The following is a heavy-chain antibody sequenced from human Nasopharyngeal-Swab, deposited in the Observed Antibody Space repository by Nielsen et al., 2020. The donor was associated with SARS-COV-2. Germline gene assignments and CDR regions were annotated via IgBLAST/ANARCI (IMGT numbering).Heavy chain of an antibody. CDR3: ARASDGSENYYYFDY. J-gene: IGHJ4*02. CDR2: IIPLFGTP. D-gene: IGHD3-10*01. Sequence: SVMVSCKASGGTFSTYAFSWLLHPPRQGLEWLVGIIPLFGTPNYAQEFQGRVTISADESTSTAYTELSSLRSEDTAVYYCARASDGSENYYYFDYWGQGTLVTVSS. V-gene: IGHV1-69*13. CDR1: GGTFSTYA.